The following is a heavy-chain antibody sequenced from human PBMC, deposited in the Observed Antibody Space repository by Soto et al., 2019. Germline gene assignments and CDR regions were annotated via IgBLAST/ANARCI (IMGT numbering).Heavy chain of an antibody. V-gene: IGHV2-26*01. Sequence: GSGPTLVNPTEPLTLTCTVSGFSLSNARMGVSWIRQPPGKALEWLAHIFSNDEKSYSTSLKSRLTISKDTSKSQVVLTMTNMDPVDTATYYCARTYDFWSGYFDYWGQGNLVTVSS. CDR1: GFSLSNARMG. CDR2: IFSNDEK. CDR3: ARTYDFWSGYFDY. J-gene: IGHJ4*02. D-gene: IGHD3-3*01.